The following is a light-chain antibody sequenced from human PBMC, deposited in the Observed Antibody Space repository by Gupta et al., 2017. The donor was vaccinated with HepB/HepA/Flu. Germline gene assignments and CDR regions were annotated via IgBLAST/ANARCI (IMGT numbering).Light chain of an antibody. CDR1: PDINSW. CDR3: QHYKNYPRT. V-gene: IGKV1D-16*01. Sequence: DLQMTQSPSSLSASVGDRVPITCRASPDINSWLSWYQQKPQKAPKSLIYVATSEQSGVPSMFGGRGSGTNFTLTSSSLQPEELATYYCQHYKNYPRTFGQGTKVEIK. J-gene: IGKJ1*01. CDR2: VAT.